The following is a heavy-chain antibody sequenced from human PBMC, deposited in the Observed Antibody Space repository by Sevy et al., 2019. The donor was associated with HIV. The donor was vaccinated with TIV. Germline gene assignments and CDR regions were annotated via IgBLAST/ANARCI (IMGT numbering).Heavy chain of an antibody. J-gene: IGHJ4*02. V-gene: IGHV3-11*01. D-gene: IGHD3-22*01. Sequence: GGSLRLSCAASGFTFSDYYMSWIRHAPGKGLEWVSYISSSGSTIYYADSVKGRFTISRDNAKNSLYLQMNSLRAEDTAVYYCARVPYYYDSSGYPYYYFDYWGQGTLVTVSS. CDR3: ARVPYYYDSSGYPYYYFDY. CDR1: GFTFSDYY. CDR2: ISSSGSTI.